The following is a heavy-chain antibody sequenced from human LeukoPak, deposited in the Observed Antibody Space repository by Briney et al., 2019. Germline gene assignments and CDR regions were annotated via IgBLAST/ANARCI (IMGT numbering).Heavy chain of an antibody. J-gene: IGHJ4*02. V-gene: IGHV3-23*01. Sequence: GGSLRLSCAASGFTFSSSVMNWVRQALGKGLEWVASIVGTDNKTYYADSLKGRFTVSRDTSRDTLYLQMNNLRAEDTAIYYCAKERLANWGQGTLVTVSS. CDR2: IVGTDNKT. CDR3: AKERLAN. CDR1: GFTFSSSV.